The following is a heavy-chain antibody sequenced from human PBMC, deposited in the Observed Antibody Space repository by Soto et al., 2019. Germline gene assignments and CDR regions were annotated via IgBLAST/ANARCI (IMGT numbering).Heavy chain of an antibody. D-gene: IGHD1-20*01. CDR2: ISKGSDYI. V-gene: IGHV3-21*01. Sequence: GGSLRLSCAASGFSFSDYTMNWVRQAPGKGLEWVSSISKGSDYIFYADKVKGRFTISRDNARNSLHLQMTSLRVEDAAVYYCAKDSGCVNNACAYDPWGQGTLVTVSS. J-gene: IGHJ5*02. CDR3: AKDSGCVNNACAYDP. CDR1: GFSFSDYT.